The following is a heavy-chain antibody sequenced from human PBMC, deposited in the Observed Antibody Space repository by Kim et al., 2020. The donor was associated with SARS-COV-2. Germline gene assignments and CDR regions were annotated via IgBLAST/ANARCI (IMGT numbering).Heavy chain of an antibody. CDR3: AIGRRWLQLDY. J-gene: IGHJ4*02. V-gene: IGHV4-59*01. D-gene: IGHD5-12*01. CDR2: T. Sequence: TNYNPSLTSRVTISVDTSKNPFSLKLSSVTAADTAVYYCAIGRRWLQLDYWGQGTLVTVSS.